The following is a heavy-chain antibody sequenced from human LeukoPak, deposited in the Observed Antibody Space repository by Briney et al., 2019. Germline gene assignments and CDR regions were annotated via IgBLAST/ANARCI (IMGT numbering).Heavy chain of an antibody. Sequence: SETRSLTCAVYGGSFSGYYWSWIRQPPGKGLEWIGEINDSGTTNYNPSLKSRVTISEDTFRNQFSLKLSSVTAADTAVYYCARSGRYQIYWGRGTLVTVSS. V-gene: IGHV4-34*01. CDR2: INDSGTT. CDR1: GGSFSGYY. D-gene: IGHD3-10*01. J-gene: IGHJ4*02. CDR3: ARSGRYQIY.